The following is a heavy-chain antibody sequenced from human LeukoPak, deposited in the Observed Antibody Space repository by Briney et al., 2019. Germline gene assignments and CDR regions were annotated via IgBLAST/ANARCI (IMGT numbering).Heavy chain of an antibody. CDR2: INPSGGST. D-gene: IGHD6-19*01. J-gene: IGHJ4*02. Sequence: ASVKVSCKASGYTFTSYYMHWGRQAPGQGLEGRGIINPSGGSTSYAQKFQGRVTMTRDTSTSTVYMELSSLRSEDTAVYYCARGAVAGPFDYWGQGTLVTVSS. CDR3: ARGAVAGPFDY. CDR1: GYTFTSYY. V-gene: IGHV1-46*01.